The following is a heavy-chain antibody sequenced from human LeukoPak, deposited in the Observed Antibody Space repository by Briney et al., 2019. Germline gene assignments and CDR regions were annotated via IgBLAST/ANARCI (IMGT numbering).Heavy chain of an antibody. J-gene: IGHJ4*02. CDR1: GYTFTSYG. V-gene: IGHV1-18*01. CDR3: ARDRDYYGSGSYHDY. Sequence: ASVKVSCKASGYTFTSYGISWVRQAPGQGLERMGCISVYNGNTNYAQKLQGRVTMTTDTSTSTAYVELRSLRSDDTAVYYCARDRDYYGSGSYHDYWGQGTLVTVSS. CDR2: ISVYNGNT. D-gene: IGHD3-10*01.